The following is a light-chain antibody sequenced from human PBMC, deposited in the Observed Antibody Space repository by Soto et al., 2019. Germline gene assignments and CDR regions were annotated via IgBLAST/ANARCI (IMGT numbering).Light chain of an antibody. V-gene: IGLV2-23*02. CDR1: SSDVGSYNL. Sequence: QSALTQPASVSGSPGQSITISCTGTSSDVGSYNLVSWYQQHPGKAPKLMIYEVSKRPSGVSNRFSGSKSGNTASLTISGLQAEDEADYYCCSYAGSFVVFGGGTKLTAL. CDR2: EVS. J-gene: IGLJ2*01. CDR3: CSYAGSFVV.